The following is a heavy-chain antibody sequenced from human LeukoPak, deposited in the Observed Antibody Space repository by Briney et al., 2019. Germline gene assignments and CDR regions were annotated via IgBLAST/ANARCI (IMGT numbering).Heavy chain of an antibody. CDR3: ARVLPWLVRNWFDP. Sequence: ASVKVSCKASGYTFTGYYMHWVRQVPGQGLEWMGWINPNSGGTNYAQKFQGRVTMTRDTSISTAYMELSRLRSDDTAVYYCARVLPWLVRNWFDPWGQGTLVTVSS. V-gene: IGHV1-2*02. CDR2: INPNSGGT. D-gene: IGHD6-19*01. CDR1: GYTFTGYY. J-gene: IGHJ5*02.